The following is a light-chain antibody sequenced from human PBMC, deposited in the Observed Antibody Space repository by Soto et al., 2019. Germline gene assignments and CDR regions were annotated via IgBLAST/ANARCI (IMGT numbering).Light chain of an antibody. CDR3: QLDHRYSGT. CDR2: AAS. V-gene: IGKV1-6*01. J-gene: IGKJ1*01. CDR1: QAIRTA. Sequence: AIHLTQSPSSLYASVGDRVTIICRASQAIRTALGWYQQKPGKPPKLLIYAASILQSGVPSRFSGSASGTDFTLTISSLQPDDFATYYCQLDHRYSGTFGQGTKVDIK.